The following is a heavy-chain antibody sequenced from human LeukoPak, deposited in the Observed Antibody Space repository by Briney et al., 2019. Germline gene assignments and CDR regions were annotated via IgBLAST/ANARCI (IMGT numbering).Heavy chain of an antibody. CDR2: IYYSGST. J-gene: IGHJ4*02. CDR1: GGSISSGGYY. D-gene: IGHD6-13*01. CDR3: ARIREQQLAFDY. Sequence: SETLSLTCTVSGGSISSGGYYWSWIRQHPGKGLEWIGYIYYSGSTYYNPSLKSRVTISVDTSKNQFSLKLSSVTAADTAVYYCARIREQQLAFDYWGQGTLATVSS. V-gene: IGHV4-31*03.